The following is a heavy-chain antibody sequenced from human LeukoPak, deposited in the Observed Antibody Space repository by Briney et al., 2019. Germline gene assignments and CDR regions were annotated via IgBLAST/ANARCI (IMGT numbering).Heavy chain of an antibody. D-gene: IGHD6-6*01. Sequence: GGSLRLSCAASGFTFSNAWMSWVRQAPGKGLEWVGRIKSKTDGGTTDYAAPVKGRFTISRDDSKNTLYLQMNSLKTEDTAVYYCTTDLVFKSPCDYWGQGTLVTVSS. J-gene: IGHJ4*02. CDR2: IKSKTDGGTT. CDR3: TTDLVFKSPCDY. V-gene: IGHV3-15*01. CDR1: GFTFSNAW.